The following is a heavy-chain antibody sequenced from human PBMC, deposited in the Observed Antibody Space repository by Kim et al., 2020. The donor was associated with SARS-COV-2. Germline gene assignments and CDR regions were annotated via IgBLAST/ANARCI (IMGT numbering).Heavy chain of an antibody. CDR3: AIYGDHDAFDI. J-gene: IGHJ3*02. Sequence: TRYSPAFQGQVTISADKSISTAYLQWSSLKASDTAMYYCAIYGDHDAFDIWGQGTMVTVSS. V-gene: IGHV5-51*01. CDR2: T. D-gene: IGHD4-17*01.